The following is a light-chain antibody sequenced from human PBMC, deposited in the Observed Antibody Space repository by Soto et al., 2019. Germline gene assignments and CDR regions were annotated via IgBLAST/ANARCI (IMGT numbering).Light chain of an antibody. V-gene: IGKV3-20*01. CDR1: QSVSSNY. CDR3: QQYGSSFYT. CDR2: GAS. Sequence: EIVLTQSPGTLSLSPGERATLSCRASQSVSSNYLAWYQQKPGQAPRLLIYGASSRATGIPDRFSGSGSGTDFTLTIGRLEPEDVAVYYCQQYGSSFYTFGQGTKLEIK. J-gene: IGKJ2*01.